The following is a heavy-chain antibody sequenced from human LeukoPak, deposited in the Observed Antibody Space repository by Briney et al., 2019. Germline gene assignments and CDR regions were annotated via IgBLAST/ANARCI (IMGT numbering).Heavy chain of an antibody. CDR2: ISSSSSYI. D-gene: IGHD2-2*01. CDR1: GFTFSSYS. V-gene: IGHV3-21*01. J-gene: IGHJ4*02. Sequence: PGGSLRLSCAASGFTFSSYSMNWVRQAPGKGLEWVSSISSSSSYIYYADSVKGRFTISRDNAKNSLYLQMNSLRAEDTAVYCCARRYCSSTSCLDYWGQGTLVTVSS. CDR3: ARRYCSSTSCLDY.